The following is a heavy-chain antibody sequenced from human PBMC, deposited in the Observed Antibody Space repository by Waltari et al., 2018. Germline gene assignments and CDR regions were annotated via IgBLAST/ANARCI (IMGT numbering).Heavy chain of an antibody. CDR2: ISAYNGNT. CDR3: AREGLAGKAARLNWFDP. D-gene: IGHD6-6*01. CDR1: GYTFTSYG. Sequence: QVQLVQSGAEVKKPGASVTVSCKASGYTFTSYGISWVRQAPGQGLEWMGGISAYNGNTNYEQKLQGRVTMTPDTSTSTAYMERRGLRSDDTAVYYCAREGLAGKAARLNWFDPWGQGTLVTVSS. J-gene: IGHJ5*02. V-gene: IGHV1-18*04.